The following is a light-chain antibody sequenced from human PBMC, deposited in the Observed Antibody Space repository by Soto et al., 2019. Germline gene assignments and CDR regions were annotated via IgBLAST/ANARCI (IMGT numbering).Light chain of an antibody. J-gene: IGKJ2*01. CDR2: DAS. CDR3: QQFNSYRT. CDR1: QGISSA. V-gene: IGKV1-13*02. Sequence: AIQLTQSPSSLSASVGDRVTITCRASQGISSALAWYQQKPGKAPKLLIYDASSLESGVPSRFSGSGSGTDFTLTISSLQLEDFATYYCQQFNSYRTFGQGTKLEIK.